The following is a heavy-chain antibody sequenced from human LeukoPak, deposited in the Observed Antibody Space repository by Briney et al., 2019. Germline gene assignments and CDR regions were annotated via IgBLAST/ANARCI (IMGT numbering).Heavy chain of an antibody. CDR3: ARDLYSSGWYGVFDY. J-gene: IGHJ4*02. CDR1: GGSISSYY. Sequence: SETLSLTCTVSGGSISSYYWSWIRQPPGKGLEWIGYIYYSGSTNYNPSLKSRVIISVDTSKNQFSQKLSSVTAADTAVYYCARDLYSSGWYGVFDYWGQGTLVTVSS. V-gene: IGHV4-59*08. D-gene: IGHD6-19*01. CDR2: IYYSGST.